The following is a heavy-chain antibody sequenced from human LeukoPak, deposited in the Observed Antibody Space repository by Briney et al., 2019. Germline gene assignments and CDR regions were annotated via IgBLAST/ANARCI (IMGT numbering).Heavy chain of an antibody. CDR1: GGSITSRH. Sequence: PSGTLSLTCIVSGGSITSRHWSWIRQPAGKGPAGKGLEWIGQVQTNGNTQYNPSIKSRVAMSVDTSKNHFSLELSSVNVADTAVYYCAGRDESTGYSFDYWGQGALVTVSS. V-gene: IGHV4-4*07. CDR2: VQTNGNT. CDR3: AGRDESTGYSFDY. J-gene: IGHJ4*02. D-gene: IGHD3-9*01.